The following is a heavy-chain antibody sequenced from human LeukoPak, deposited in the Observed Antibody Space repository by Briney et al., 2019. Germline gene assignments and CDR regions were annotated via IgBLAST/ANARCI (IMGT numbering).Heavy chain of an antibody. V-gene: IGHV1-24*01. Sequence: ASEKVSCKVSGHTLTELSMHWVRQAPGKGLEWMGGFDPEDGETIYAQKFQGRVTMTEDTSTDTAYMELSSLRSEDTAVYYCATGLPSRRFLEAFDPWGQGTLVTVSS. CDR1: GHTLTELS. CDR3: ATGLPSRRFLEAFDP. CDR2: FDPEDGET. J-gene: IGHJ5*02. D-gene: IGHD3-3*01.